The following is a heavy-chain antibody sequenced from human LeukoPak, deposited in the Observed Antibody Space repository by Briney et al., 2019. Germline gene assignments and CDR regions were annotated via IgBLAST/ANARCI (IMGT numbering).Heavy chain of an antibody. D-gene: IGHD3-10*01. CDR1: GGSISSSSYY. J-gene: IGHJ4*02. V-gene: IGHV4-39*07. CDR2: IYYSGST. CDR3: ARDLASGSFDY. Sequence: SETLSLTCTVSGGSISSSSYYWGWIRQPPWKGLEWIGSIYYSGSTYYNPSLKSRVTISVDTSKNQFSLKLSSVTAADTAVYYCARDLASGSFDYWGQGTLVTVSS.